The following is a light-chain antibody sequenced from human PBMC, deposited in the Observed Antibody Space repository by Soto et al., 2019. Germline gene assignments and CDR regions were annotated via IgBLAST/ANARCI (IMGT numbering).Light chain of an antibody. CDR3: QQYFSYST. V-gene: IGKV1-5*01. CDR1: QSIGSW. CDR2: DAS. Sequence: DIQMTQSPSTLSASVGDRVTITCRASQSIGSWLAWYQQKPGKAPKLLIFDASNLDSGVPSRFSGSGSGTEFTLTISSLQPDDFATYYCQQYFSYSTVGQGTKVEIK. J-gene: IGKJ2*01.